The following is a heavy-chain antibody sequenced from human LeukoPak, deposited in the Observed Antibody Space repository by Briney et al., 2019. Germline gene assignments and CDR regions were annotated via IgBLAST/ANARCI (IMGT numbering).Heavy chain of an antibody. J-gene: IGHJ6*02. V-gene: IGHV3-23*01. D-gene: IGHD3-22*01. Sequence: GGSLRLSCAASGFTFSSYAMSWVRQAPGKGLEWVSGISGSGGSTYYADSVKGRFTISRDNAKNSLYLQMNSLRAEDTAVYYCARDKDYYDSSGYYDHYYYYGMDVWGQGTTVTVSS. CDR3: ARDKDYYDSSGYYDHYYYYGMDV. CDR2: ISGSGGST. CDR1: GFTFSSYA.